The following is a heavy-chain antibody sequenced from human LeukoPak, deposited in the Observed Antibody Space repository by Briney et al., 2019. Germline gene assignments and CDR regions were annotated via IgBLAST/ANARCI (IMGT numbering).Heavy chain of an antibody. CDR1: GFTFRSYA. CDR3: AKGVVVVVARDYYYGMDV. CDR2: ISGSGGST. J-gene: IGHJ6*02. D-gene: IGHD2-15*01. V-gene: IGHV3-23*01. Sequence: GGSLSLSCAASGFTFRSYAMSWVRQAPGKGLEWVSAISGSGGSTYYADSVKGRFTISRDNSKNTLYLEINSLRAEDTAVYYCAKGVVVVVARDYYYGMDVRGQGTTVTVSS.